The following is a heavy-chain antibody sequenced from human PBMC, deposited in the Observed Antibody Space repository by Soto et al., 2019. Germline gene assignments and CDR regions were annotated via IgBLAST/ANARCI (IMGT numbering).Heavy chain of an antibody. J-gene: IGHJ4*02. D-gene: IGHD4-17*01. CDR2: IYYSGST. CDR3: GTVTTGAFDY. CDR1: DGYIISRGYY. Sequence: SEPQSLTCTVSDGYIISRGYYRSLIRQHPGKGLEWIGYIYYSGSTYYNPSLKSRVTISVDTSKNQFSLKLSSVTAEDTAVYYCGTVTTGAFDYWGQGTLVTVSS. V-gene: IGHV4-31*03.